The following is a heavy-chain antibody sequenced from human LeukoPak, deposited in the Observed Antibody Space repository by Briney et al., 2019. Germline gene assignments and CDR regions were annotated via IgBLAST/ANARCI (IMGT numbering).Heavy chain of an antibody. Sequence: GGSLRLSCAASGFTFSSYWMSWVRQAPGEGLEWVANMKYDGSEKNYVNSVKGRFTISRDNAKNSLYLQMNSLRAEDTAVYYCARDIAAAGLFFDYWGQGTLVTVSS. J-gene: IGHJ4*02. CDR1: GFTFSSYW. V-gene: IGHV3-7*01. CDR2: MKYDGSEK. CDR3: ARDIAAAGLFFDY. D-gene: IGHD6-13*01.